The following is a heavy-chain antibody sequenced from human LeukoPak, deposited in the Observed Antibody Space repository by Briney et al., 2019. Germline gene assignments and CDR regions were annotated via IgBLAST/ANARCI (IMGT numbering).Heavy chain of an antibody. CDR1: GFTFSTFS. D-gene: IGHD5-24*01. Sequence: PGGSLRLSCAASGFTFSTFSMNWVRQAPGKGLEWISYISSSSSTIYYTDSVKGRFTISRDNAKNSLYLQMNSLRADDTAVYYCARGRFDDYWGQGTLVTVSS. J-gene: IGHJ4*02. CDR3: ARGRFDDY. V-gene: IGHV3-48*01. CDR2: ISSSSSTI.